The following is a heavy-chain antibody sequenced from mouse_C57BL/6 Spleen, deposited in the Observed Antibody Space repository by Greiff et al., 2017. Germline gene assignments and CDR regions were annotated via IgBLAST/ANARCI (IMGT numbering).Heavy chain of an antibody. J-gene: IGHJ4*01. V-gene: IGHV1-64*01. Sequence: QVQLQQPGAELVKPGASVKLSCKASGYTFTSYWMHWVKQRPGQGLEWIGMIHPNSGSTNYNEKFKSKATLTVDKSSSTAYMQLSSLTSEDSAVDYCARNYYDGGYASDYWGQGTSVTVSS. D-gene: IGHD1-1*01. CDR2: IHPNSGST. CDR3: ARNYYDGGYASDY. CDR1: GYTFTSYW.